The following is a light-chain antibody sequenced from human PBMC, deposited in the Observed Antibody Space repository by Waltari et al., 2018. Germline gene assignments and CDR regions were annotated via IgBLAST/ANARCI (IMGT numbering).Light chain of an antibody. Sequence: SYVVPQPPSVSVAPGQTATLTCAGDNLRRKNVNWYQQEPGQAPVVVVYDDSDRPSGIPGRFSGSNSGNTATLTISRVEAGDEADYYCQVWDPNSDRQVFGGGTKLTVL. V-gene: IGLV3-21*02. CDR2: DDS. CDR1: NLRRKN. J-gene: IGLJ2*01. CDR3: QVWDPNSDRQV.